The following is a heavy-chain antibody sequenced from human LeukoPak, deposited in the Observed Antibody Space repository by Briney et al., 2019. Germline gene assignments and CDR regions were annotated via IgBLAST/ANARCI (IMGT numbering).Heavy chain of an antibody. Sequence: ASVTVSCKASGYTFTSYYMHWVRQAPGQGLEWMGIINPTGGSTSYAQKFQGRVTVTRDMSTRTVFMELSGLRSEDTAVYYCARGRLNYNSGGYYENPHLDYWGQGTPVTVSS. CDR2: INPTGGST. D-gene: IGHD3-22*01. CDR3: ARGRLNYNSGGYYENPHLDY. CDR1: GYTFTSYY. V-gene: IGHV1-46*01. J-gene: IGHJ4*02.